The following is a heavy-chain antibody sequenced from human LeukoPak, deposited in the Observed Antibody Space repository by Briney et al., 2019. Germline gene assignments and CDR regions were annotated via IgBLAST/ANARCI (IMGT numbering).Heavy chain of an antibody. CDR1: GYTFTSYY. Sequence: ASVKVSCKASGYTFTSYYMHWVRQAPGQGLEWMGMINPSGGSTSYAQKFQGRVTMTRDTSTSTVYMELSSLRSEDTAVYYCARTSSGYDFFDYWGQGTLVTVSS. J-gene: IGHJ4*02. V-gene: IGHV1-46*01. CDR3: ARTSSGYDFFDY. CDR2: INPSGGST. D-gene: IGHD5-12*01.